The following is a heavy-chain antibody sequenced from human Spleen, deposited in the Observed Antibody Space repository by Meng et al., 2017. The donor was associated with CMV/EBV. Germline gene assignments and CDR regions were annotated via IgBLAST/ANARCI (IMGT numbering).Heavy chain of an antibody. D-gene: IGHD3-16*02. Sequence: SSGSVSISNWWTWVRQPPGKRLEWIREVHHSGTTTYNPSLKSRLTISVDKSKNQFSLSLNFVTAADTAMYYCARVGVWGTYRYSIDSWGPGVLVTVSS. CDR2: VHHSGTT. V-gene: IGHV4-4*02. CDR1: SGSVSISNW. J-gene: IGHJ4*02. CDR3: ARVGVWGTYRYSIDS.